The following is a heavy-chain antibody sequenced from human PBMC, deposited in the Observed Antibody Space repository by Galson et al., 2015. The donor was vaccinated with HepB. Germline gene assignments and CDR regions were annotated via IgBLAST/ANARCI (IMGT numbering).Heavy chain of an antibody. CDR3: TAYYGSGSFIDY. CDR1: GFTFSNAW. D-gene: IGHD3-10*01. CDR2: IKSKTDGGTT. V-gene: IGHV3-15*07. J-gene: IGHJ4*02. Sequence: SLRLSCAASGFTFSNAWMNWVRQAPGKGLEWVGRIKSKTDGGTTDYAAPVKGRFTISRDDSKNTLYLQMNSLKTEDTAVYYCTAYYGSGSFIDYWGQGTLVTVSS.